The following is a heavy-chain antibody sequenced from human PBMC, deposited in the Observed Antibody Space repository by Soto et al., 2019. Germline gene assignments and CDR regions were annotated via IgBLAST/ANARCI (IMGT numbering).Heavy chain of an antibody. V-gene: IGHV3-33*08. J-gene: IGHJ6*02. CDR3: ARCDCTGAYCYSWPFNYGVDV. D-gene: IGHD2-15*01. CDR2: IWYDGSNK. CDR1: GFTFNTYG. Sequence: HPGGSLRLSCTTSGFTFNTYGMFWVRQAPGKGQEWVAIIWYDGSNKYYGDTVKGRFTISRDNSKNTLYLKMNSLRAEDTALYYCARCDCTGAYCYSWPFNYGVDVWGQGTTITVSS.